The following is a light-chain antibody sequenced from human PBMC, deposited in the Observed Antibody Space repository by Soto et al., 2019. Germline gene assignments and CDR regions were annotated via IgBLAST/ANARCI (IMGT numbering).Light chain of an antibody. CDR3: QQYNNWPRT. CDR1: QSVSSN. J-gene: IGKJ2*01. Sequence: EIVMTQSPATLSVSPGERATLSCRASQSVSSNLASYQQKPGQAPRLLIYGASTRATGIPARFSGSGSGTEFTLTISSLQSEDFAVYYCQQYNNWPRTVGQGTKLEIK. CDR2: GAS. V-gene: IGKV3-15*01.